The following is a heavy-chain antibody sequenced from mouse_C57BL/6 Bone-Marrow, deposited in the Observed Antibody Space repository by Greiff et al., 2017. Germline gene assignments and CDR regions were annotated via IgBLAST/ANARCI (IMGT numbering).Heavy chain of an antibody. J-gene: IGHJ4*01. CDR3: ASGDGSSYRAMDY. Sequence: DVKLQESGPELVKPGASVKMSCKASGYTFTDYNMHWVKQSHGKSLEWIGYINPNNGGTSYNQKFKGKATLTVNKSSSTAYMELRSLTSEDSAVYYCASGDGSSYRAMDYWGQGTSVTVSS. V-gene: IGHV1-22*01. CDR1: GYTFTDYN. D-gene: IGHD1-1*01. CDR2: INPNNGGT.